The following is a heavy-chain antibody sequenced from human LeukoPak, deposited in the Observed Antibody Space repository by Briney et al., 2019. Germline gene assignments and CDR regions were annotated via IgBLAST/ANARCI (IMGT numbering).Heavy chain of an antibody. D-gene: IGHD6-19*01. J-gene: IGHJ3*02. CDR1: GFSVSNYY. V-gene: IGHV3-66*01. Sequence: GSLRLSCAASGFSVSNYYMSWVRQPPGKGLEWVSVMYTGGGRYYGDSVKGRFTISRDNSKNTLYLQMNSLRAEDTAVYYCAKGRSGWCTDAFDIWGQGTMVTVSS. CDR2: MYTGGGR. CDR3: AKGRSGWCTDAFDI.